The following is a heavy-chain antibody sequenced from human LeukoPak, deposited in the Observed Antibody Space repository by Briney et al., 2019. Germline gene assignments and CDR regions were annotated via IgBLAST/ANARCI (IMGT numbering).Heavy chain of an antibody. Sequence: PGGSLRLSCAASGFTFNNYAMSWVRQAPGKGLEWVSAISGSGGSTYYADSVKGRFTISRDNSKNTLYLQMNSLRAEDTAVYYCAKGDGTYYYDSIADYWGQGTLVTVSS. CDR2: ISGSGGST. CDR3: AKGDGTYYYDSIADY. CDR1: GFTFNNYA. J-gene: IGHJ4*02. D-gene: IGHD3-22*01. V-gene: IGHV3-23*01.